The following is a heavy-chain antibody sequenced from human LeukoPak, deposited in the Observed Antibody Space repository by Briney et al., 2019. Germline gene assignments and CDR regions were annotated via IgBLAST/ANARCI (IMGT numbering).Heavy chain of an antibody. CDR2: IYYSGST. CDR1: GGSISSSHYY. V-gene: IGHV4-39*07. D-gene: IGHD6-13*01. Sequence: PSETLSLTCTVSGGSISSSHYYWDWIRQPPGKGLEWIGNIYYSGSTYYNPSLKSRVTISVDTSKNQFSLKLSSVTAADTAVYYCVVGIAAAVDYWGQGTLVTVSS. J-gene: IGHJ4*02. CDR3: VVGIAAAVDY.